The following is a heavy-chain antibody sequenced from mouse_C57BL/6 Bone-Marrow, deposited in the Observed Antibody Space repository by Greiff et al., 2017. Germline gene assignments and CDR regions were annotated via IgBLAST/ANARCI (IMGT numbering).Heavy chain of an antibody. CDR3: TTDPGTGPWFAY. D-gene: IGHD4-1*01. J-gene: IGHJ3*01. CDR1: GFNIKDYY. Sequence: VQLQQSGAELVRPGASVKLSCTASGFNIKDYYMHWVKQRPEQGLEWIGRIDPEDGDTEYAPKFQGKATMTADTSSNTAYLQLSSLTSEDTAVYYCTTDPGTGPWFAYWGQGTLVTVSA. V-gene: IGHV14-1*01. CDR2: IDPEDGDT.